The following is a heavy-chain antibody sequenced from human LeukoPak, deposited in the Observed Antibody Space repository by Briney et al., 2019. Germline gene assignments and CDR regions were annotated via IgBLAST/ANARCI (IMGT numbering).Heavy chain of an antibody. V-gene: IGHV3-30-3*01. Sequence: HPGGSLRLSCAASGFTFSSYAMHWVRQAPGKGLEWVAVISYDGSNKYYADSVKGRFTISRDNSRNTLYLQVNSLRAEDTAVYYCARDRITIPDYWGQGTLVTVSS. CDR2: ISYDGSNK. CDR3: ARDRITIPDY. J-gene: IGHJ4*02. D-gene: IGHD3-3*01. CDR1: GFTFSSYA.